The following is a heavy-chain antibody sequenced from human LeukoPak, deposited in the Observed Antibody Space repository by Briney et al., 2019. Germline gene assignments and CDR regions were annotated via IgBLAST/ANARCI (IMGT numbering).Heavy chain of an antibody. CDR1: GLTFSDYA. D-gene: IGHD2-21*01. V-gene: IGHV3-23*01. CDR3: AKDYSDSRVADVFLEY. J-gene: IGHJ4*02. Sequence: GGSLRLSCAASGLTFSDYATSWFRQAPGKGLEYVAGITSGFTPLYADFVKGRFTVSRDNSKSTFHLQMNSLRAEDTAVYFCAKDYSDSRVADVFLEYWGQGTLVTVSS. CDR2: ITSGFTP.